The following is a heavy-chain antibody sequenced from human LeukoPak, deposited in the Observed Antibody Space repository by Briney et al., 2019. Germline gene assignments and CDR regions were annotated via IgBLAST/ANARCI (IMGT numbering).Heavy chain of an antibody. CDR3: ARETPPSETSSWFHFDY. CDR2: IYHGGST. Sequence: PSETLSLTCAVSGGSISSGGYYWSWIRQPPGKGLEWIGYIYHGGSTYYNPSLKSRVTISVDRSKNQFSLKLSSVTAADTAVYYCARETPPSETSSWFHFDYWGQGTLVTVSS. CDR1: GGSISSGGYY. V-gene: IGHV4-30-2*01. J-gene: IGHJ4*02. D-gene: IGHD6-13*01.